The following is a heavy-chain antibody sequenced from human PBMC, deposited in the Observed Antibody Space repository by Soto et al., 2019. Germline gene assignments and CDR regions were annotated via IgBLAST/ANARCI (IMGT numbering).Heavy chain of an antibody. V-gene: IGHV3-30-3*01. Sequence: GGALRLSCSASAFTFRSYAMHWVRQAPDKGLEWVAIISYEEIYKYYADSVKGRFTISRDNAKNSLYLLLNSLRAEDTAVYYCARDQSGYNVLTGYGSDYCGQVILVALSS. CDR3: ARDQSGYNVLTGYGSDY. J-gene: IGHJ4*02. CDR2: ISYEEIYK. CDR1: AFTFRSYA. D-gene: IGHD3-9*01.